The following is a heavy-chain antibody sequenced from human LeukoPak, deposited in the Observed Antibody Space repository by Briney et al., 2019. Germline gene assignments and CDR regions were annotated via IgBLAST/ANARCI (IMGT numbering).Heavy chain of an antibody. D-gene: IGHD3-22*01. Sequence: GGSLRLSCEASGFIFSSYAMAWVRQAPGKGLDWVSVIGASGADTYYSDSAKGRFTVSRDNSKDTLFLHMSSLRAEDTAVYFCATRPRDSSGYYLGAFDAWGQGTTVTVSS. CDR1: GFIFSSYA. CDR2: IGASGADT. CDR3: ATRPRDSSGYYLGAFDA. J-gene: IGHJ3*01. V-gene: IGHV3-23*01.